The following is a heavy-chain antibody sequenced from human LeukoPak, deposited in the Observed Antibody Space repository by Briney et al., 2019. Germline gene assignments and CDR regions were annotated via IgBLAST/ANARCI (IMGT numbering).Heavy chain of an antibody. J-gene: IGHJ4*02. CDR2: IYPGDSDT. CDR3: ASTSSSWFLGIH. Sequence: GESLKISCKGSAHTLTAFWLGCVRQMPGKGLEWMGIIYPGDSDTRYNPAFQGQVTISADRSTKTAYLQWNSLKASDTAMYYCASTSSSWFLGIHWGQGTLVTVSS. V-gene: IGHV5-51*01. D-gene: IGHD6-13*01. CDR1: AHTLTAFW.